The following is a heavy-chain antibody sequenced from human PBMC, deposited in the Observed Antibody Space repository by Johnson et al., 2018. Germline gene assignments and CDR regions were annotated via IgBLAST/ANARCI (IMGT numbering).Heavy chain of an antibody. CDR1: GGSISGYH. CDR3: ARGCGLYALDI. D-gene: IGHD6-19*01. CDR2: ISHTGST. Sequence: QVGLQESGPGLVKPSETLSLSCTVSGGSISGYHWSWIRQPPGKGLEWIAFISHTGSTNYIPSLKSRVTISLETSKNQFSLKPSSVPTADTGVLYFARGCGLYALDIWGQGTMVTVSS. V-gene: IGHV4-59*12. J-gene: IGHJ3*02.